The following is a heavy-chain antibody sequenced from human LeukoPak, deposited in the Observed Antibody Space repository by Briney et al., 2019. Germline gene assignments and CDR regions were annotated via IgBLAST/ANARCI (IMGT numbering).Heavy chain of an antibody. D-gene: IGHD1-26*01. J-gene: IGHJ1*01. CDR1: GFTFDGYA. CDR2: ISWNSGSI. V-gene: IGHV3-9*01. Sequence: QPGGSLRLSCAASGFTFDGYAMHWVRQAPGKGLEWVSGISWNSGSIGYADSVKGRFTISRDNAKNSLYLQMNSLRAEDTALYYCARLTDGSYYHYWGQGTLVTVSS. CDR3: ARLTDGSYYHY.